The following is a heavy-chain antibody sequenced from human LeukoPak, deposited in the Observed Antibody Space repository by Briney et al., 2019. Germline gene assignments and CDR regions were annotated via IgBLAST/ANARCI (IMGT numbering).Heavy chain of an antibody. J-gene: IGHJ4*02. CDR1: GFTFSSYA. CDR3: AKPVAGTGYFDY. CDR2: ISGSGGTT. V-gene: IGHV3-23*01. Sequence: PGGSLRLSCAVSGFTFSSYAMSWVRQAPGKGRGWVSTISGSGGTTYYADSVKGRFTISRDNSKNTLYLQMNSLRAEDTAVYYCAKPVAGTGYFDYWGQGTLVTVSS. D-gene: IGHD6-19*01.